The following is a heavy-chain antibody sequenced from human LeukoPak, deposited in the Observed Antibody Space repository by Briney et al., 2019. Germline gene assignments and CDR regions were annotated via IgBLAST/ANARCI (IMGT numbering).Heavy chain of an antibody. CDR1: DYPFTSYG. CDR3: ARDHSNWNYAPDF. CDR2: ISASNGNT. D-gene: IGHD1-7*01. V-gene: IGHV1-18*01. J-gene: IGHJ4*02. Sequence: GASVKVSCKASDYPFTSYGITWVRQAPGQGLQWLGWISASNGNTNYAQKFRDRVTMSTDTSTGTAYLDVRSLTSDDTAVYYCARDHSNWNYAPDFWGQGTLVIVSS.